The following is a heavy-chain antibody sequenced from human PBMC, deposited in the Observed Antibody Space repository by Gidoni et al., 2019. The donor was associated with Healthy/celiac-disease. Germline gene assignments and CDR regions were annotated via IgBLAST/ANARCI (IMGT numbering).Heavy chain of an antibody. CDR1: GYSFTSYW. V-gene: IGHV5-51*01. CDR3: ARVGAYDSSGYVPNRYFQH. D-gene: IGHD3-22*01. Sequence: EVQLVQSGAEVKKPGESLKISCKGSGYSFTSYWIGWGRQMPGKGLEWRGIIYPGDSDTRYSPSFQGQVSISADKSISTAYLQWSSLKASDTAMYYCARVGAYDSSGYVPNRYFQHWGQGTLVTVSS. CDR2: IYPGDSDT. J-gene: IGHJ1*01.